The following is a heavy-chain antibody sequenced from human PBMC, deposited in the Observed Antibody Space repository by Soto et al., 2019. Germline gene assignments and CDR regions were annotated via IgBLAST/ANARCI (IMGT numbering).Heavy chain of an antibody. CDR1: GGSISSYY. V-gene: IGHV4-59*08. J-gene: IGHJ4*02. Sequence: SETLSLTCTVSGGSISSYYWSWILQPPGKGLEWIGYIYYSGSTNYNPSLKSRVTISVDTSKNQFALKLSSGTAADTAVYYCARPNSSSSVFLFDYWGQGTLVTVSS. CDR2: IYYSGST. D-gene: IGHD6-13*01. CDR3: ARPNSSSSVFLFDY.